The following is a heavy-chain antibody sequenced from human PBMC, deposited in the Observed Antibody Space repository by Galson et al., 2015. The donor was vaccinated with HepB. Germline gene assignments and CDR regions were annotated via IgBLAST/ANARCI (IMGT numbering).Heavy chain of an antibody. CDR2: ISYDGSNK. CDR3: AREEKGVWGSYRYVDY. V-gene: IGHV3-30-3*01. Sequence: SLRLSCAASGFTFSSYAMHWVRQAPGKGLEWVAVISYDGSNKYYADSVKGRFTISRDNSKNTLYLQMNSLRAEDTAVYYCAREEKGVWGSYRYVDYWGQGTLVTVSS. CDR1: GFTFSSYA. D-gene: IGHD3-16*02. J-gene: IGHJ4*02.